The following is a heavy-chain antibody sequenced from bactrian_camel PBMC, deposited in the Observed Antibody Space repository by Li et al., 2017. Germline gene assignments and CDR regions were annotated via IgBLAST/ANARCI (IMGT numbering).Heavy chain of an antibody. D-gene: IGHD6*01. Sequence: VQLVESGGGSVQAGGALRLSCAASVTLGTTYRMGWFRQPPGKEREGVAHIDTDGSTKYADSVKGRFTISRDNAKSTLYLLMNGLKPEDTATYYCTAEGLRGPTYGRRWCGQLLARQYMHWGQGTQVTVS. CDR1: VTLGTTYR. J-gene: IGHJ4*01. V-gene: IGHV3S53*01. CDR2: IDTDGST. CDR3: TAEGLRGPTYGRRWCGQLLARQYMH.